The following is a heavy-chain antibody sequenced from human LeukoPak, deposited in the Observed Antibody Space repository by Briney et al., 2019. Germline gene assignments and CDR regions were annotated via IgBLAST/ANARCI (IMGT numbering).Heavy chain of an antibody. D-gene: IGHD5-24*01. CDR2: IYSGGST. J-gene: IGHJ5*02. V-gene: IGHV3-66*01. CDR1: GFTVSSSY. CDR3: ARDRRDGYCLGH. Sequence: PGGSLRLSCAASGFTVSSSYMSWVRQAPGRGLEWVSVIYSGGSTEYSESVKSRFTISRDNSKNTLYLQMNSLRAEDTAVYYCARDRRDGYCLGHWGQGTPVTVSS.